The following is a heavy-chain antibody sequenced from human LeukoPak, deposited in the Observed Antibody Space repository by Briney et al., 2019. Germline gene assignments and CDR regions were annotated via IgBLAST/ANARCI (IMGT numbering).Heavy chain of an antibody. V-gene: IGHV5-51*01. CDR1: GYSFTSYW. CDR2: IYPGDSDT. D-gene: IGHD6-6*01. J-gene: IGHJ6*03. Sequence: GESLKISCKGSGYSFTSYWIGWVRQMPGKGLGWMGIIYPGDSDTRYSPSFQGQVTISADKSISTAYLQWSSLKASDTAMYYCARLEYSSSSGYYYYYYMDVWGKGTTVTVSS. CDR3: ARLEYSSSSGYYYYYYMDV.